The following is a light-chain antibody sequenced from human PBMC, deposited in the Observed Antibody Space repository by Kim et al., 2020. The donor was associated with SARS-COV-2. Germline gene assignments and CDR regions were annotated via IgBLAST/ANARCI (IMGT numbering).Light chain of an antibody. Sequence: EIVLTQSPGTLSLSPGERATLSCRASQSVSSSYLAWYQQKPGPAPRLLNYGASSTATGIPDRFSGSGSGADFTLTISRLEPEDFAVYYCQQYGSSTLTFGGGTKVDIK. V-gene: IGKV3-20*01. CDR3: QQYGSSTLT. CDR2: GAS. CDR1: QSVSSSY. J-gene: IGKJ4*02.